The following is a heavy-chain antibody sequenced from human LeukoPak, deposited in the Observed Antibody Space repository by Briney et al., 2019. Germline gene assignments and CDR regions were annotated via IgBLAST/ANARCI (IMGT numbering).Heavy chain of an antibody. Sequence: ASVKVSCKASGYTFSGYNMHWVRQAPGQGLEWMGRVISHSGGTNYAPRFQGRVTMTRDTSTSTAYMELSRLKSDDTAAYYCARGYNYGHDYWGQGTLVTVSS. CDR1: GYTFSGYN. CDR2: VISHSGGT. J-gene: IGHJ4*02. D-gene: IGHD5-18*01. CDR3: ARGYNYGHDY. V-gene: IGHV1-2*06.